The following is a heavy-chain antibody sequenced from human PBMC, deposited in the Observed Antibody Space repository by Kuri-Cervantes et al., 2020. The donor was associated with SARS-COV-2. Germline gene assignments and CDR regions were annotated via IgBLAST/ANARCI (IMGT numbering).Heavy chain of an antibody. CDR2: IYYSGST. Sequence: SETLSLTCTVSGGSISSSSYYWGWIRQPPGKGLEWIGSIYYSGSTYYNPSLKSRVTISVDTSKNQFSLKLSSVTAADTAVYYCARGHRRWGYFDYWGQGTLVTVSS. J-gene: IGHJ4*02. CDR1: GGSISSSSYY. D-gene: IGHD3-16*01. CDR3: ARGHRRWGYFDY. V-gene: IGHV4-39*01.